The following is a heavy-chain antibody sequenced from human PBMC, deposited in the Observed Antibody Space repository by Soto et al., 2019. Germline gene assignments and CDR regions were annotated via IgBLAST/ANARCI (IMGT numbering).Heavy chain of an antibody. CDR1: GGSISSYY. D-gene: IGHD3-10*01. Sequence: TSETLSLTCTVSGGSISSYYWSWIRQPPGKGLEWIGYIYYSGNTNYGPSLRSRVTISVDTSKNQFSLKLTSVTAADTAVNFCARGGHFYGMDVWGQGTTVTVSS. CDR3: ARGGHFYGMDV. J-gene: IGHJ6*02. CDR2: IYYSGNT. V-gene: IGHV4-59*01.